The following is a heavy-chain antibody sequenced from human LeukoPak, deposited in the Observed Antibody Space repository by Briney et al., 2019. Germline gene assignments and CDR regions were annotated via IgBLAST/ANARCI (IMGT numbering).Heavy chain of an antibody. D-gene: IGHD3-10*02. CDR3: AELGITMIGGV. V-gene: IGHV3-48*03. Sequence: GGSLRLSCAASGFTFSSYEMNWVRQAPGKELEWVSYISSSGSTIYYADSVKGRFTISRDNAKNSLYLQMNSLRAEDTAVYYCAELGITMIGGVWGKGTTVTVSS. J-gene: IGHJ6*04. CDR1: GFTFSSYE. CDR2: ISSSGSTI.